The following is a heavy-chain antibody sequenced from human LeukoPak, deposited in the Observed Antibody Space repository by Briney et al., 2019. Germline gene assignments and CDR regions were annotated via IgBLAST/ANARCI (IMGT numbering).Heavy chain of an antibody. J-gene: IGHJ5*02. V-gene: IGHV1-2*02. CDR3: ARGFRLSAIEDWFDP. Sequence: ASVKVSCKASGYTFTAYYMHWVRQAPGQGFEWMGWITPNSGGTKYAQKFQGRVTMTRDTSISTVYMELSGLRSDDTAVYYCARGFRLSAIEDWFDPWGQGTLVTVSS. CDR2: ITPNSGGT. D-gene: IGHD2-2*02. CDR1: GYTFTAYY.